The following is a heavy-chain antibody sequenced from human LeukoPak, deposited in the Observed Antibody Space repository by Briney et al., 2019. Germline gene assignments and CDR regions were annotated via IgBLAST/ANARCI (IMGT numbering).Heavy chain of an antibody. V-gene: IGHV3-74*01. D-gene: IGHD1-26*01. Sequence: PGGSLTLSCAASGFTFSDYWMHWVRHAPGKGLVWVSRISSDGSRVTYADSVKGRFTISRDNAKNTLYLQMNSLRAEDTAVYYCARDKWELVLWGQGTLVTVSS. CDR3: ARDKWELVL. J-gene: IGHJ4*02. CDR2: ISSDGSRV. CDR1: GFTFSDYW.